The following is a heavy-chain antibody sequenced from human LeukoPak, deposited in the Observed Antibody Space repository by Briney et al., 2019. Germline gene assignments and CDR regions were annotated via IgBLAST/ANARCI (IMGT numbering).Heavy chain of an antibody. V-gene: IGHV3-49*03. CDR1: GFTFGDYA. CDR2: IRSKAYGETA. CDR3: TRDRGAYNLYDY. Sequence: TGGSLRLSCTASGFTFGDYAMSWIRQAPGKGLEWVGFIRSKAYGETADYAASVKDRFTISRDDSKAIAYPQMNSLKTEDTAVYHCTRDRGAYNLYDYWGQGTLVTVSS. J-gene: IGHJ4*02. D-gene: IGHD1-1*01.